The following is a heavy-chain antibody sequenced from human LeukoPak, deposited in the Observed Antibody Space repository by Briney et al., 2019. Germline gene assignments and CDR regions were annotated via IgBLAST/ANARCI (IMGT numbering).Heavy chain of an antibody. Sequence: PSETLSLTCTVSGGSISSYYWSWIRQPPGKGLEWIGYIYYSGSTNYNPSLKSRVTISVDTSKNQFSLKLSSVTAADTAVYYCARVGVRPYYFDYWGQGTLVTVSS. CDR1: GGSISSYY. CDR2: IYYSGST. V-gene: IGHV4-59*01. J-gene: IGHJ4*02. CDR3: ARVGVRPYYFDY. D-gene: IGHD2-8*01.